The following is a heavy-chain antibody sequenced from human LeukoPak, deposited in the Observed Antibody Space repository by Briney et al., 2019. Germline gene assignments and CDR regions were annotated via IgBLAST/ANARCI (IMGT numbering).Heavy chain of an antibody. CDR1: GFTFSSYV. D-gene: IGHD3-22*01. V-gene: IGHV3-23*01. CDR2: ISGSGGST. J-gene: IGHJ4*02. CDR3: AKDRLTYYYDSSGYYFFDY. Sequence: PGGSLRLSCAASGFTFSSYVMNWVRQAPGKGLEWVSAISGSGGSTYYADSVKGRFTISRDNSKNTLYPQMNSLRAEDTAVYYCAKDRLTYYYDSSGYYFFDYWGQGTLVTVSS.